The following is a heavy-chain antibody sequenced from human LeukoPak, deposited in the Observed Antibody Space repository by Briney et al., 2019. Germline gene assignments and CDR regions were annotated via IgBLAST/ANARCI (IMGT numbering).Heavy chain of an antibody. Sequence: ASVKVSCKASGYTFTSYGISWVRQAPGQGLEWMGWISAYNGNTNYAQKLQGRVTMTTDTSTSTAYMELRSLRSDDTAVYYCARVNYYGSSGYHNWFDPWGQGTLVTVSS. CDR2: ISAYNGNT. CDR1: GYTFTSYG. V-gene: IGHV1-18*01. D-gene: IGHD3-22*01. CDR3: ARVNYYGSSGYHNWFDP. J-gene: IGHJ5*02.